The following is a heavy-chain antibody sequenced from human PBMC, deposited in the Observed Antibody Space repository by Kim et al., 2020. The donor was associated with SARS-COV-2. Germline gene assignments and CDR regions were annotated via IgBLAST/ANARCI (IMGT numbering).Heavy chain of an antibody. CDR1: GGSFSGYY. CDR2: INHSGST. Sequence: SETLSLTCAVYGGSFSGYYWSWIRQPPGKGLEWIGEINHSGSTNYNPSLKSRVTISVDTSKNQFSLKLSSVTAADTAVYYCARVIAAAGKGYFQHWGQGTLVTVSS. D-gene: IGHD6-13*01. CDR3: ARVIAAAGKGYFQH. J-gene: IGHJ1*01. V-gene: IGHV4-34*01.